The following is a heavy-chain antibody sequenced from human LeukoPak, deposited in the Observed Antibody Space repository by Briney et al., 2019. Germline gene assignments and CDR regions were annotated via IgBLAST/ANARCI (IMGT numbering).Heavy chain of an antibody. CDR1: GYSISSGCY. J-gene: IGHJ4*02. V-gene: IGHV4-38-2*01. Sequence: PSETLSLTCALSGYSISSGCYWGWIRQPPGKGLEWIGSIYHSGSTYYNPSLKSRVTISLDTSKNQFSLKLSSVTAADTAVYYCARAPPGYFDYLCQGTLVTVSS. CDR3: ARAPPGYFDY. D-gene: IGHD1-14*01. CDR2: IYHSGST.